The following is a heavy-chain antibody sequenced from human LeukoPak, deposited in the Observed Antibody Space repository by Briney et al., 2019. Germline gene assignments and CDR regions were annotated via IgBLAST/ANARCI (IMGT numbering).Heavy chain of an antibody. CDR3: AIGGGWSGYYYDFAHDYYYMDV. CDR2: ISAYNGNT. D-gene: IGHD3-3*01. CDR1: GYTFTSYG. V-gene: IGHV1-18*01. Sequence: GASVKVSCKASGYTFTSYGITWVRQAPGQGLEWMGWISAYNGNTNYAQKLQGRVTMTTDTSTSTAYMELRSLRSEDTAVYYCAIGGGWSGYYYDFAHDYYYMDVWGKGTTVTVSS. J-gene: IGHJ6*03.